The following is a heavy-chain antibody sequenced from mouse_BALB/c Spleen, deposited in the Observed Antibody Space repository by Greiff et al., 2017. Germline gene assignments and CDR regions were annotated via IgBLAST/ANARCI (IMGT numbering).Heavy chain of an antibody. Sequence: EVKLQQSGPELVKPGASVKMSCKASGYTFTSYVMHWVKQKPGQGLEWIGYINPYNDGTKYNEKFKGKATLTSDKSSSTAYMELSSLTSEDSAVYYCARARYYGTQGFAYWGQGTLVTVSA. V-gene: IGHV1-14*01. J-gene: IGHJ3*01. D-gene: IGHD2-1*01. CDR3: ARARYYGTQGFAY. CDR1: GYTFTSYV. CDR2: INPYNDGT.